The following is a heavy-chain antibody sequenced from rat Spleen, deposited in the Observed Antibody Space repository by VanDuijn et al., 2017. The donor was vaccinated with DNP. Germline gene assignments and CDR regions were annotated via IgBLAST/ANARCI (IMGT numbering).Heavy chain of an antibody. CDR3: ATSPGPNWFAY. CDR1: GYSITSSY. CDR2: INYSGTT. Sequence: EVQLQESGPGLVKPSQSLSLTCSVTGYSITSSYRWSWIRKLPGNKMEWIGYINYSGTTSYHPSLKSRISITRDTSKNQLFLQVNSVTTEDTATYYCATSPGPNWFAYWGQGTRVTVSS. J-gene: IGHJ3*01. D-gene: IGHD1-4*01. V-gene: IGHV3-1*01.